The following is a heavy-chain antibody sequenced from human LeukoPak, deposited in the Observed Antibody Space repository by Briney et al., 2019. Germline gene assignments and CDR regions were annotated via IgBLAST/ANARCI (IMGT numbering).Heavy chain of an antibody. CDR2: ISAYNGNT. D-gene: IGHD5-18*01. CDR3: ARDLPRPGYSYAFCDN. V-gene: IGHV1-18*01. Sequence: ASVKVSCKASGYTFTSYGISWVRQAPGQGLEWMGWISAYNGNTNYAQNLQGRVTMTTDTSTSTAYMELRSLRSDDTAVYYCARDLPRPGYSYAFCDNWGQGTLVTVSS. CDR1: GYTFTSYG. J-gene: IGHJ4*02.